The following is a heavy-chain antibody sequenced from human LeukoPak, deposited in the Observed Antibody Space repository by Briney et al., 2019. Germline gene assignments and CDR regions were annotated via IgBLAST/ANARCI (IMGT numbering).Heavy chain of an antibody. J-gene: IGHJ4*02. CDR3: ASYCSGGSCCDY. V-gene: IGHV3-7*05. Sequence: GGSLRLSCAASGFVFSSYWMSWVRQAPGRGLEWVANIKHDGSGKYYVDSVKDRFTISRDNAKNSMCLHMNSLRAEDTAVYYCASYCSGGSCCDYWGRGIMVTVSS. D-gene: IGHD2-15*01. CDR2: IKHDGSGK. CDR1: GFVFSSYW.